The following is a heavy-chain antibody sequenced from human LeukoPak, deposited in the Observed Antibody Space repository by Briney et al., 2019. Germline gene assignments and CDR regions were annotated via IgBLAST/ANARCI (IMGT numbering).Heavy chain of an antibody. CDR1: GFTFSSYW. CDR3: ARDLRMITFGGVIVKPSIFDY. V-gene: IGHV3-7*01. J-gene: IGHJ4*02. Sequence: AGGSLRLSCAASGFTFSSYWMSWVRQAPGKGLEWVANIKQDGSEKYYVDSVKGRFTISRDNAKNSLYLQMNSLRAEDTAVYYCARDLRMITFGGVIVKPSIFDYWGQGTLVTVSS. D-gene: IGHD3-16*02. CDR2: IKQDGSEK.